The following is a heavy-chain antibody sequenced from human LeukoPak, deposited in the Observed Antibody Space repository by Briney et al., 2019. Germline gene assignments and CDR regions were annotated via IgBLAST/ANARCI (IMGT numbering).Heavy chain of an antibody. CDR1: GGTFSNYA. CDR2: IIPIFGTA. Sequence: ASVKVSCKASGGTFSNYAISWVRQAPGQGLEWMGGIIPIFGTANYAQKFRGRVTITADKSTRTAYMELSSLRSEDMAVYYCAREGWSGHYYYMDVWGKGTTVTVSS. D-gene: IGHD6-19*01. V-gene: IGHV1-69*06. CDR3: AREGWSGHYYYMDV. J-gene: IGHJ6*03.